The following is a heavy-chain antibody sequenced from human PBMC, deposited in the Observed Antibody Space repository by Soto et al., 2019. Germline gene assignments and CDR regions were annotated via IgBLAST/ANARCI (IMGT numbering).Heavy chain of an antibody. CDR2: VSHIGST. V-gene: IGHV4-30-2*01. CDR3: ARGIWSRHYFYLAMDV. CDR1: GGSVSSGDYS. Sequence: PSETLSLTFAVSGGSVSSGDYSWTWIRQPAGKGLEWIGYVSHIGSTYYNPSLKTRVTVSLDKSKNQFSLKLTSVTAADSAVHFYARGIWSRHYFYLAMDVWVHGTPATVSS. J-gene: IGHJ6*02. D-gene: IGHD3-3*01.